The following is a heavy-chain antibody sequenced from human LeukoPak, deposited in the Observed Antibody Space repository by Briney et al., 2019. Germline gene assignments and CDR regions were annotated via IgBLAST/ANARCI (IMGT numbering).Heavy chain of an antibody. V-gene: IGHV4-59*01. D-gene: IGHD3-10*01. J-gene: IGHJ6*03. CDR2: IYYSGST. CDR3: ARTVLLKPNYYYYYMDV. Sequence: SETLSLTCTVSGGSISSYYWSWIRQPPGKGLEWIGYIYYSGSTNYNPSLKSRVTISVDTSKNQFSLKLSSVTAADTAVYYCARTVLLKPNYYYYYMDVWGKGTTVTISS. CDR1: GGSISSYY.